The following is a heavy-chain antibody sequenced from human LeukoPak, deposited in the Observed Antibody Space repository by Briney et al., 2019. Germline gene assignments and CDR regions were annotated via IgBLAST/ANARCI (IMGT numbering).Heavy chain of an antibody. Sequence: GGSLRLSCAASGFTFSSYAMHWVRQAPGKGLEWVAVISYDGSNKYYADSVKGRFTISRDNSKHTLFLQMNSQRDEDTAVYYCATTGSGWSRWFDPWGQGTLVTVSS. D-gene: IGHD6-19*01. V-gene: IGHV3-30*04. CDR1: GFTFSSYA. CDR2: ISYDGSNK. CDR3: ATTGSGWSRWFDP. J-gene: IGHJ5*02.